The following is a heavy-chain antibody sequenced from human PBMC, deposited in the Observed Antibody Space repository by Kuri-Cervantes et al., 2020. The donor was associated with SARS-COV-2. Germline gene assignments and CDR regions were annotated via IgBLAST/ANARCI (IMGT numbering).Heavy chain of an antibody. Sequence: SETLSLTCTVSGGSTSGSSSYYWGWIHQPPGKGLEWIGTIYYSGNTYYKPSLKGRVTISVDTSKNQFSLKLRSVTAADTAVYYCARYSREWLQINPDAFDIWGQGTMVTVSS. CDR1: GGSTSGSSSYY. CDR3: ARYSREWLQINPDAFDI. J-gene: IGHJ3*02. D-gene: IGHD3-3*01. CDR2: IYYSGNT. V-gene: IGHV4-39*07.